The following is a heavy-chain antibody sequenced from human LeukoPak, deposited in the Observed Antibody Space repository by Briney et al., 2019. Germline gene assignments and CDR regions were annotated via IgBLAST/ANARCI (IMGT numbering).Heavy chain of an antibody. CDR2: ISGSGDST. CDR1: GFTFSNYA. V-gene: IGHV3-23*01. Sequence: GGSLRLSCAASGFTFSNYAMRWVRQAPGKGLEWVSGISGSGDSTYYADSVKGRFTISRDNSKNTLYLQMNSLRAEDTAVYYCAKDRCSNGIGCLYYYMDVWGKGTMVTISS. CDR3: AKDRCSNGIGCLYYYMDV. D-gene: IGHD2-8*01. J-gene: IGHJ6*03.